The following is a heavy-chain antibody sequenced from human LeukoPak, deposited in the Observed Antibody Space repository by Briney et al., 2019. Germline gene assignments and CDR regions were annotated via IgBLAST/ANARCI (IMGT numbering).Heavy chain of an antibody. Sequence: PGGCLGLSCAASGFTVSSKYMSWVRQAPGKGLEWVSVIYSGGSTYYADSVKGRFTISRDDSKNTVDLQMNSLRVEDTAVYYCAMRGNTWYDCWGQGPMVTVSS. CDR2: IYSGGST. CDR1: GFTVSSKY. D-gene: IGHD6-13*01. J-gene: IGHJ4*02. V-gene: IGHV3-53*01. CDR3: AMRGNTWYDC.